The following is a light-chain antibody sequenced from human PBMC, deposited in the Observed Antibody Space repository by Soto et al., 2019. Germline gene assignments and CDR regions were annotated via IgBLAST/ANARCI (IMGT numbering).Light chain of an antibody. J-gene: IGKJ4*01. CDR3: QQYNSMLS. V-gene: IGKV1-33*01. Sequence: DIQMTQSPSSLSASEGDRVTITCQSSHDVSRNLNWFQQKPGEAPQRLIYDASNLERGVPSRFSGSGSGTDFTLTISSLQPEDVATYYWQQYNSMLSFGGGTEVEIK. CDR1: HDVSRN. CDR2: DAS.